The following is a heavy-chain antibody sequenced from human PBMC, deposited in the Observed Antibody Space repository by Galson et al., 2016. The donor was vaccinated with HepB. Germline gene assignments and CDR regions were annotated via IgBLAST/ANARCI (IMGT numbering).Heavy chain of an antibody. D-gene: IGHD1-26*01. Sequence: SLRLSCAASGFTFSLYSMNWVRQAPGKGLEWVSYISSYSSTTHYADSVKGRFTISRDNAKNSLYLQMNSLRDEDTAVYYCARGERGSYNSGYIDYWGQGNLVTVSS. J-gene: IGHJ4*02. CDR1: GFTFSLYS. CDR2: ISSYSSTT. CDR3: ARGERGSYNSGYIDY. V-gene: IGHV3-48*02.